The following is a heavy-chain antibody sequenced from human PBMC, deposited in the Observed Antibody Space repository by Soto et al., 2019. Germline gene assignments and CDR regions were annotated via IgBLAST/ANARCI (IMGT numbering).Heavy chain of an antibody. D-gene: IGHD6-19*01. CDR1: GYTFTSYG. J-gene: IGHJ4*02. CDR2: ISAYNGNT. V-gene: IGHV1-18*04. CDR3: AREKRVAGALDY. Sequence: QVQLVQSGAEVKKPGASVKVSCKASGYTFTSYGIIWVRQSPGQGLEWMGWISAYNGNTNYAQKLQGRVTMTTDTSTSTAYMERRSLRSDDTAVYYCAREKRVAGALDYWGQGALVTVSS.